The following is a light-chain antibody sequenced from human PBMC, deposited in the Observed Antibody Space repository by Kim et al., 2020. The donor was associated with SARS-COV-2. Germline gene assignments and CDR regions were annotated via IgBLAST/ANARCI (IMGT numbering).Light chain of an antibody. V-gene: IGKV3-11*01. CDR3: HQRSNWPRT. CDR2: DAS. J-gene: IGKJ2*01. Sequence: WSPGERATLSCRASQSVSSYIAWYQQKPGQAPRLLIHDASNRATDIPARFSGSGSGTDFTLTISSLEPEDFAVYYCHQRSNWPRTFGQGTKLEI. CDR1: QSVSSY.